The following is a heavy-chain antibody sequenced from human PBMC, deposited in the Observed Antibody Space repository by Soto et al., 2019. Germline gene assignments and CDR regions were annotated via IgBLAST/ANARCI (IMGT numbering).Heavy chain of an antibody. CDR3: ARRSSSWYGYGMDV. J-gene: IGHJ6*02. CDR2: IYYSGST. V-gene: IGHV4-39*01. CDR1: GGSISSSSYY. D-gene: IGHD6-13*01. Sequence: QLQLQESGPGLVKPSETLSLTCTVSGGSISSSSYYWGWIRQPPGKGLEWIGSIYYSGSTYYNPSLKSRVSLSIDTSKNQLPLKLSSVPAADTAVYYCARRSSSWYGYGMDVWGQGTTVTVSS.